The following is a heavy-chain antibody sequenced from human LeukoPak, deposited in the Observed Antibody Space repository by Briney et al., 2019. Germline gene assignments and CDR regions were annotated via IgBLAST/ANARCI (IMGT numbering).Heavy chain of an antibody. CDR1: GFTLSSYW. Sequence: GGPLRLSCAASGFTLSSYWMTWVRQAPGKGLEWVSFIYSDNTHYSDSVKGRFTISRDNSKNTLYLQMNSLRAEDTAVYYCARRAGAYSHPYDYWGQGTLVTVSS. D-gene: IGHD4/OR15-4a*01. CDR3: ARRAGAYSHPYDY. J-gene: IGHJ4*02. CDR2: IYSDNT. V-gene: IGHV3-53*01.